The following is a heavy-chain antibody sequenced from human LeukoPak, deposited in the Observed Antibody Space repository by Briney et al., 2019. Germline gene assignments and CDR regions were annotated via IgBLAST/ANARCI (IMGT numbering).Heavy chain of an antibody. Sequence: ASVKVSCKAYGFSFTAYYIHWVRQAPGQGLEWMGWINPNSGDTNYAQRFQGRVTMTRDTSISTAYMELRRLTSDDTAVYYCVTERERQWLFWAQGTLVTVSS. CDR2: INPNSGDT. J-gene: IGHJ4*02. CDR3: VTERERQWLF. V-gene: IGHV1-2*02. D-gene: IGHD6-19*01. CDR1: GFSFTAYY.